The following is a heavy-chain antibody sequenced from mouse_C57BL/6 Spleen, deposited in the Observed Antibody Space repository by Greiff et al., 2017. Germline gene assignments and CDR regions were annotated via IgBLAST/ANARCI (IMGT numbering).Heavy chain of an antibody. J-gene: IGHJ1*03. D-gene: IGHD1-1*01. Sequence: QVQLQQSGPGLVQPSQSLSITCTVSGFSLTSYGVHWVRQSPGKGLEWLGVIWSGGSTDYNAAFISRLSISKDNSKSQVFFKMNSLQADDTAIYYWARNSGYYGSSYWYFDVWGTGTTVTVSS. CDR1: GFSLTSYG. CDR3: ARNSGYYGSSYWYFDV. CDR2: IWSGGST. V-gene: IGHV2-2*01.